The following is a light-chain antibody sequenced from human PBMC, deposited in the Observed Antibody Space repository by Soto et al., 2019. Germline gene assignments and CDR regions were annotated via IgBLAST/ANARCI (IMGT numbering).Light chain of an antibody. CDR3: QSYDNGNVV. V-gene: IGLV6-57*02. J-gene: IGLJ2*01. CDR1: SGSIDSKY. CDR2: EDN. Sequence: NFMLTQPRSVSESPGQTVTISCTGSSGSIDSKYVQWYRQRPGSAPTTVIYEDNKRPSGVPDRFAGSIDSSSNSASLTISGLKTEDEDDYYFQSYDNGNVVFGGGTKVTVL.